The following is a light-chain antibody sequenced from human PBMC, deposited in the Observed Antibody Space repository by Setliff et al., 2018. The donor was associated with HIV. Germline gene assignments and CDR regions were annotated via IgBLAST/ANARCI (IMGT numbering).Light chain of an antibody. CDR2: GNS. Sequence: VLTQPPSVSGAPGQRVTISCTGSRSNIGAGYDVQWYQQLPGTAPKLVMFGNSNRPSGVPDRFSDSKSGTSASLAISGLQAEDEADYFCASYRSPATYVFGIGTRSPS. J-gene: IGLJ1*01. CDR1: RSNIGAGYD. V-gene: IGLV1-40*01. CDR3: ASYRSPATYV.